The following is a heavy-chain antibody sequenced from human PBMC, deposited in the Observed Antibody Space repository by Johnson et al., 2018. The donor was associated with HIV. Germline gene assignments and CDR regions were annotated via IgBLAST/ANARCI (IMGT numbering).Heavy chain of an antibody. J-gene: IGHJ3*02. CDR2: ISYDGSNE. CDR3: GKGERGYSSSSDAFDM. Sequence: QVQLVESGGGVVQPGRSLRLSCAASGFTFSSYAMHWVRQAPGKGLEWVAVISYDGSNEYYADSGKGRFTISRDHSKNTLYLQMTRLRAEDTAVYYCGKGERGYSSSSDAFDMWGQGTMVTGSS. D-gene: IGHD6-6*01. V-gene: IGHV3-30*04. CDR1: GFTFSSYA.